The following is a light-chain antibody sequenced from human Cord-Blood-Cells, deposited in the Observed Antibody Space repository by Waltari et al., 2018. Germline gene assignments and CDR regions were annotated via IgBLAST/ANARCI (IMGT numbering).Light chain of an antibody. CDR1: QSVSSSY. CDR3: QQYGSSPT. CDR2: GAS. Sequence: EIVLTQSPGTLSLSPGERATLSCRASQSVSSSYLAWYQQKPGQTPRLLIYGASSSATCIPDRVSGSGSGTDFTLTISRLEPEDFAVYYCQQYGSSPTFGPGTKVDIK. J-gene: IGKJ3*01. V-gene: IGKV3-20*01.